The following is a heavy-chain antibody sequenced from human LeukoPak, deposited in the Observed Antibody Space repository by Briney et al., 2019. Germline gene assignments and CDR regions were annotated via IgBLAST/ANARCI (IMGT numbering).Heavy chain of an antibody. CDR2: ISYDGSNK. J-gene: IGHJ6*04. Sequence: GRSLRLSCAASGFTFSSYAMHWVRQAPGKGLEWVAVISYDGSNKYYADSVKGRFTISRDNSKNTLYLQMNSLRAEDTAVYYCVRGRGYCSGGSCYVLDYYYYGMDVWGKGTTVTVSS. V-gene: IGHV3-30*04. CDR1: GFTFSSYA. D-gene: IGHD2-15*01. CDR3: VRGRGYCSGGSCYVLDYYYYGMDV.